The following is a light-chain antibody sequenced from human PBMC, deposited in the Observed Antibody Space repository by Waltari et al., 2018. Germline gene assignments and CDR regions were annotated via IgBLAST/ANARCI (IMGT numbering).Light chain of an antibody. J-gene: IGKJ1*01. CDR2: DPS. Sequence: EIVLPPSPGTSSLSPAVRATPSCRASQSVGRYLAWYQQKPGQAPRLLIYDPSTRATDIPDRFSGSGSGTDFSLTISRLESEDFAVYYCQKYVNLPATFGQGTKVEIK. CDR3: QKYVNLPAT. CDR1: QSVGRY. V-gene: IGKV3-20*01.